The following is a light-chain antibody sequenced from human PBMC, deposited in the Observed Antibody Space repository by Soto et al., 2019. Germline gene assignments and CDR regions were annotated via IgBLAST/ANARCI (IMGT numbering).Light chain of an antibody. V-gene: IGKV1-39*01. CDR1: PSISSY. CDR3: QQSYSTPAT. Sequence: IQMTQSPSSLSASVGARVTITCRASPSISSYLNWYQQKPGKAPKLLIYAASSLQSGVPSRFSGSGSGTDFTLTISSLQPEDFATYYCQQSYSTPATFGGGTKVDI. CDR2: AAS. J-gene: IGKJ4*01.